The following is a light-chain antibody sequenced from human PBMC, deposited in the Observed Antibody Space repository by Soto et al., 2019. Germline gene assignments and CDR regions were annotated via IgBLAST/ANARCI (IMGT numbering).Light chain of an antibody. CDR3: QYYSSSLSIT. V-gene: IGKV3-20*01. J-gene: IGKJ5*01. Sequence: EIVLTQSPGTLSLSPGERATLSCRASQSVRSTYLAWYQQKPGQAPRLIIHGASSRATGIPDRFSGSGSGTDFTLPISRLEPEDFAVYYCQYYSSSLSITFGQGTRLDIK. CDR1: QSVRSTY. CDR2: GAS.